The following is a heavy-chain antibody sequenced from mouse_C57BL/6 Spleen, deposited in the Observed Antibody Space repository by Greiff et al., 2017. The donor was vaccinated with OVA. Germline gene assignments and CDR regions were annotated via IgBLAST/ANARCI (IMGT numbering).Heavy chain of an antibody. J-gene: IGHJ2*01. Sequence: QVQLQQPGAELVKPGASVKLSCKASGYTFTSYWMHWVKQRPGQGLAWIGMIHPNSGSTNYNEKFKSKATLTVDKSSSTAYMQLSSLTSEDSAVYYCAREGTGDFDYWGQGTTLTVSS. CDR2: IHPNSGST. V-gene: IGHV1-64*01. CDR1: GYTFTSYW. CDR3: AREGTGDFDY. D-gene: IGHD3-1*01.